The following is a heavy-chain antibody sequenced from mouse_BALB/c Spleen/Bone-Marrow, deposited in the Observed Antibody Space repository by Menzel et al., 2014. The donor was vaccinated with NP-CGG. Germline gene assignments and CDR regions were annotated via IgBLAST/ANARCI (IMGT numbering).Heavy chain of an antibody. J-gene: IGHJ1*01. D-gene: IGHD2-4*01. CDR2: IDPANGNT. V-gene: IGHV14-3*02. CDR1: GSNIKDTY. Sequence: EVQLQQSGAELVKPGASVKLSCTASGSNIKDTYMHWVKQRPEQGLEWIGRIDPANGNTKYDPKFQGKATITADTSSNTAYLQLSSLTSEDTAVYYCATMITDRYFHVWGAGTTVPVSS. CDR3: ATMITDRYFHV.